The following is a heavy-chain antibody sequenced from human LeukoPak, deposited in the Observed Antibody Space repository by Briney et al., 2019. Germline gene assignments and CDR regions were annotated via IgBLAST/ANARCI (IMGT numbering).Heavy chain of an antibody. CDR2: IYYSGST. CDR3: ARERYYYGSGSSNYYYYGMDV. V-gene: IGHV4-31*03. D-gene: IGHD3-10*01. J-gene: IGHJ6*02. Sequence: SQTLSLTCTVSGGSISSGGYYWSWIRQHPGKGLEWIGYIYYSGSTYYNPSLKSRVTISVDTSKNQFSLKLSSVTAADTAVYYCARERYYYGSGSSNYYYYGMDVWGQGTTITVSS. CDR1: GGSISSGGYY.